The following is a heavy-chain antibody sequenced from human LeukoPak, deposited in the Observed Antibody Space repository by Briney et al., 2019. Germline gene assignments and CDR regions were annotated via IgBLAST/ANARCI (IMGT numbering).Heavy chain of an antibody. V-gene: IGHV7-4-1*02. J-gene: IGHJ4*02. Sequence: ASVKVSCKASGYTLTSYAMNWVRQAPGQGLEWMGWINTDTGNPTYAQGFTGRFVFSLDTSVSTAYLQISSLKAEDTAVYYCARAERWLQKDYWGQGTLVTVPS. CDR3: ARAERWLQKDY. CDR2: INTDTGNP. CDR1: GYTLTSYA. D-gene: IGHD5-24*01.